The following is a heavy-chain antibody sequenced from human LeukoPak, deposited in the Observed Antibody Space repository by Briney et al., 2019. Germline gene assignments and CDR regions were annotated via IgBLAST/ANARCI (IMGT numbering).Heavy chain of an antibody. D-gene: IGHD2-2*01. CDR3: TREARVGNWFDP. CDR1: GYTFTDYY. V-gene: IGHV1-2*02. CDR2: INPDNGGT. Sequence: AASVKVSCRASGYTFTDYYIHWVRQAPGQGLEWMGWINPDNGGTNYAQKFQGRVTMTRDTSIRTVYMDLRRLRSDDTAVFYCTREARVGNWFDPWGQGTQVTVSS. J-gene: IGHJ5*02.